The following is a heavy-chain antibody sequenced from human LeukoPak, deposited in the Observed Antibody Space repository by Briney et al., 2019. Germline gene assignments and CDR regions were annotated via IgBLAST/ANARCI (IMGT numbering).Heavy chain of an antibody. Sequence: GGSLRLSCAASGFTFSSYAMSWVRQAPGKGLEWVSAISGSDGSTYYADSVKGRFTISRDNSKNTLYLQMNSLRAEDTAVYYCALRPVYCSGGSCYYYYGMDVWGQGTTVTVSS. CDR1: GFTFSSYA. D-gene: IGHD2-15*01. CDR2: ISGSDGST. CDR3: ALRPVYCSGGSCYYYYGMDV. J-gene: IGHJ6*02. V-gene: IGHV3-23*01.